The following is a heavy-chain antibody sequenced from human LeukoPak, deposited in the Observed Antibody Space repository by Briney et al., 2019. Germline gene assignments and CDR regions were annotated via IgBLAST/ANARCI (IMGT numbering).Heavy chain of an antibody. Sequence: GGSLRLSCAASGFTFSDYYMSWIRQAPGKGLEWVSYISSSGSTIYYADSVKGRFTISRDNAKNSLYLQMNSLRAEDTAVYYWAREVEYYYDSSGYDQDYWGQGTLVTVSS. CDR2: ISSSGSTI. CDR3: AREVEYYYDSSGYDQDY. CDR1: GFTFSDYY. J-gene: IGHJ4*02. V-gene: IGHV3-11*01. D-gene: IGHD3-22*01.